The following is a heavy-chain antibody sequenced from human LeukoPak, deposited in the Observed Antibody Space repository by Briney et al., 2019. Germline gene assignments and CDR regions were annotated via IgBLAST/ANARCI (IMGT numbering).Heavy chain of an antibody. CDR1: GGSISSGSYY. J-gene: IGHJ3*02. Sequence: SEALSLTCTVSGGSISSGSYYWSWIRQPAGKGLEWIGYIYYSGSTNYNPSLKSRVTISVDTSKNQFSLRLSSVTAADTAVYYCAGRNCSGGSCYQAFDIWGQGTMVTVSS. V-gene: IGHV4-61*10. CDR2: IYYSGST. CDR3: AGRNCSGGSCYQAFDI. D-gene: IGHD2-15*01.